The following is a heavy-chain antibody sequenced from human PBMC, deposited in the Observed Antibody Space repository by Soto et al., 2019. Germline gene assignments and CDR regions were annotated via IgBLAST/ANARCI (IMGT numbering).Heavy chain of an antibody. CDR3: AKDGGVWGSHKTSLGY. V-gene: IGHV3-53*01. Sequence: EVQLVESGGGLIQPGGSLKLSCAASGFTVGNNYMSWVRQAPGKGLEWVSLIYSTGTTKYADSVKGRFTVSRDNAKNTLYLKINGRRAEEPAVYNWAKDGGVWGSHKTSLGYGGRGPLVTFS. CDR2: IYSTGTT. CDR1: GFTVGNNY. J-gene: IGHJ4*02. D-gene: IGHD3-16*01.